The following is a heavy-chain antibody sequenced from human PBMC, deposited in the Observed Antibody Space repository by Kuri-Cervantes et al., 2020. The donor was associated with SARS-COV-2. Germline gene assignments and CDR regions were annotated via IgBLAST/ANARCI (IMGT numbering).Heavy chain of an antibody. V-gene: IGHV4-38-2*02. Sequence: GSLRLSCAVSGYSISSGYYWGWIRQPPGKGLEWIGSIYHSGSTYYNPSLKSRVTISVDTSKNQFSLKLSSVTAADTAVYYCARDSGESSSSWERYYYYYGMDVWGQGTTVTVSS. CDR1: GYSISSGYY. J-gene: IGHJ6*02. CDR2: IYHSGST. D-gene: IGHD6-13*01. CDR3: ARDSGESSSSWERYYYYYGMDV.